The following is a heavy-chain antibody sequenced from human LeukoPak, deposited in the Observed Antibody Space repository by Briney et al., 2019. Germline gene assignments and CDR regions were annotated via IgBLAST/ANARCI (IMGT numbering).Heavy chain of an antibody. CDR3: ASVFGYSSGWPAWYMDV. CDR2: ISSSGSTI. CDR1: GFTFSDYY. V-gene: IGHV3-11*04. Sequence: GGSLRPSCAASGFTFSDYYMSWIRQAPGKGLEWVSYISSSGSTIYYADSVKGRFTTSRDNAKNSLYLQMNSLRAEDTAVYYCASVFGYSSGWPAWYMDVWGKGTTVTVSS. D-gene: IGHD6-19*01. J-gene: IGHJ6*03.